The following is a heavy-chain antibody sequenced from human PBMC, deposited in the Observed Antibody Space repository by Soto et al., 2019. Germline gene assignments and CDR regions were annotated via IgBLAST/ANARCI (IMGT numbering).Heavy chain of an antibody. J-gene: IGHJ6*02. CDR3: ARGDAGYYGRDV. CDR1: RGSISSGGYF. Sequence: LALTCAVSRGSISSGGYFWSWIRQPPGKGLENIGYIYHSGRTYYSPSLKSRVTISVDRSKNHFSLNLSPLTAADTAVYYCARGDAGYYGRDVWRQGTGVAVSS. CDR2: IYHSGRT. V-gene: IGHV4-30-2*01.